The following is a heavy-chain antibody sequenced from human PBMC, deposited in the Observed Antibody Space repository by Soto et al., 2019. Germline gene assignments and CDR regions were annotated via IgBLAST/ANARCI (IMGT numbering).Heavy chain of an antibody. J-gene: IGHJ4*02. D-gene: IGHD3-10*01. Sequence: ASVKVSCKASGYTFTSYDINWVRQATGQGLEWMGRMNPNSGNTGYAQKFQGRVTMTRNTSISTAYMELSSLRSEDTAVYYCVHRYYYGSGSYYNGYYFDYWGQGTLVTVSS. CDR3: VHRYYYGSGSYYNGYYFDY. V-gene: IGHV1-8*01. CDR1: GYTFTSYD. CDR2: MNPNSGNT.